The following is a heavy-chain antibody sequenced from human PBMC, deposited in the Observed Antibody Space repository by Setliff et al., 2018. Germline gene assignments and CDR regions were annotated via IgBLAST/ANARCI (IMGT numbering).Heavy chain of an antibody. Sequence: PSETLSLTCTVSGGSISSGGYYWSWIRQHPGKGLEWIGYIYYSGSTYYNPSLKSRVTISVDTSKNQFSLKLSSMSAADTAVYFCARGRNIAARLLDSWGQGALVTVSS. J-gene: IGHJ4*02. CDR3: ARGRNIAARLLDS. V-gene: IGHV4-31*03. D-gene: IGHD6-6*01. CDR2: IYYSGST. CDR1: GGSISSGGYY.